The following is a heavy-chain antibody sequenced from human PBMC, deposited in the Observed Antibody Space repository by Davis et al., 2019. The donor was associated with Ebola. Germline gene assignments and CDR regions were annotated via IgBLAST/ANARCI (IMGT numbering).Heavy chain of an antibody. CDR1: GFTFSSYW. J-gene: IGHJ6*02. Sequence: GESLKISCAASGFTFSSYWMHWVRQAPGKGLVWVSRINSDGSSTSYADSVKGRFTISRDNAKNTLYLQMNSLRVEDTAVYYCARQGTGTGMDVWGQGTTVTVSS. CDR3: ARQGTGTGMDV. V-gene: IGHV3-74*01. D-gene: IGHD1-1*01. CDR2: INSDGSST.